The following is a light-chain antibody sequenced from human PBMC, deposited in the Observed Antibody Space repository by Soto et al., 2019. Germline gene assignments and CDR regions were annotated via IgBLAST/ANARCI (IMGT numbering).Light chain of an antibody. CDR3: QKYNSAPCRT. Sequence: DIQMTQSPSSLSASVGDRVTITCRASQGISNYLAWFQQKAGKVPNVLIYAASTLQSGVPSRFSGSGSGTDFTLTISSLQPEDVATYYFQKYNSAPCRTFGGGTKVEIK. CDR1: QGISNY. J-gene: IGKJ4*01. V-gene: IGKV1-27*01. CDR2: AAS.